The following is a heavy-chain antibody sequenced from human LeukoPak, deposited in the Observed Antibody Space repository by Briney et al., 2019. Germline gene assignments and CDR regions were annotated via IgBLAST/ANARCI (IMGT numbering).Heavy chain of an antibody. V-gene: IGHV5-51*01. D-gene: IGHD3-16*01. CDR3: ARGEAYVGSRFDY. CDR2: IYPGDSDT. CDR1: GYSFTNYW. Sequence: GESLKISCKSSGYSFTNYWIGWVRQMPGKGLEWMGIIYPGDSDTRYSPSFQGQVTFSADKSISTAYLQWSSLKASDTAMYFCARGEAYVGSRFDYWGQGTLVTVSS. J-gene: IGHJ4*02.